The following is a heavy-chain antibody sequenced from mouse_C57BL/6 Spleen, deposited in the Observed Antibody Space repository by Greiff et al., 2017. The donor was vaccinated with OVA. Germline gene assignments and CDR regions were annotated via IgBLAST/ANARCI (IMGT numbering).Heavy chain of an antibody. D-gene: IGHD3-2*02. Sequence: VQLQQPGAELVKPRASVKLSCKASGYTFTSYWMQWVKQRPGQGLEWIGEIDPSDSYTNYNQKFKGKATLTVDISSSTAYMQLSSLTSEDSAVYYCARRAAQAYFDYWGQGTTLTVSS. CDR3: ARRAAQAYFDY. CDR1: GYTFTSYW. J-gene: IGHJ2*01. CDR2: IDPSDSYT. V-gene: IGHV1-50*01.